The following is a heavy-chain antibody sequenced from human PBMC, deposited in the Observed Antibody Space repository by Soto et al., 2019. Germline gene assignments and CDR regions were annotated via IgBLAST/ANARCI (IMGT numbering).Heavy chain of an antibody. Sequence: PSETLSLTCTVSGGSISSSSYYWGWIRQPPGKGLEWIGSIYYSGSTYYNPSLKSRVTISVDTSKNQFSLKLSSVTAADTAVYYCARPLYGDYDLTYYYYGMDVWGQGTTVTVSS. CDR2: IYYSGST. J-gene: IGHJ6*02. V-gene: IGHV4-39*01. D-gene: IGHD4-17*01. CDR3: ARPLYGDYDLTYYYYGMDV. CDR1: GGSISSSSYY.